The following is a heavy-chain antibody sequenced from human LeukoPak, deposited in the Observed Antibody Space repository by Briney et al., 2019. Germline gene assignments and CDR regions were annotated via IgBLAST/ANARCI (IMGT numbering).Heavy chain of an antibody. V-gene: IGHV3-30*03. Sequence: GGSLRLSCAASGFTFSGYAIHWVRQAPGKGLEWVTVISSDGRDKHHADSVKGRFTTSRDNSKNTLYLQTNSLRAEDTAVYYCARDLRRFAAYYFDYWGQGTLVTVSS. D-gene: IGHD5/OR15-5a*01. CDR1: GFTFSGYA. CDR2: ISSDGRDK. CDR3: ARDLRRFAAYYFDY. J-gene: IGHJ4*02.